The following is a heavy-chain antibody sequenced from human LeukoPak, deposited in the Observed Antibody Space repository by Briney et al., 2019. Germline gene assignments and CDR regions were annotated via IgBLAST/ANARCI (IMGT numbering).Heavy chain of an antibody. CDR1: GGSISGYY. CDR3: ALYSSSSDY. Sequence: PSETLSLTCTVSGGSISGYYWSWIRQPPGKGPEWIGYIYDSGSTYYNPSLKSRVTISVDTSKKQFSLKLSSVTAADTAMYYCALYSSSSDYWGQGTLVTVSS. J-gene: IGHJ4*02. V-gene: IGHV4-59*01. CDR2: IYDSGST. D-gene: IGHD6-6*01.